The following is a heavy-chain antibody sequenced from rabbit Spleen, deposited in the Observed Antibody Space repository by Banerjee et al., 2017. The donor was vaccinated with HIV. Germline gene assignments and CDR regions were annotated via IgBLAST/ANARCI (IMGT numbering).Heavy chain of an antibody. J-gene: IGHJ4*01. CDR2: IYTGSGST. D-gene: IGHD1-1*01. CDR1: GFSFSSGYY. CDR3: ASSYPNSGDIRFFNL. Sequence: QEQLEESGGGLVQPEGSLTLTCTASGFSFSSGYYMCWVRQVPGKGPEWIACIYTGSGSTYYASWAKGRFTISKTSSTTVTLQMTSLTAADTATYFCASSYPNSGDIRFFNLWGQGTLVTVS. V-gene: IGHV1S45*01.